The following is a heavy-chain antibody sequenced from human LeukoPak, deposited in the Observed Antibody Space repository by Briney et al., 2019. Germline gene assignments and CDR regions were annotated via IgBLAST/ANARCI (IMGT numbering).Heavy chain of an antibody. CDR2: ISENGGDT. D-gene: IGHD3-10*01. CDR1: GFRFSSYS. Sequence: GGSLRLSCAASGFRFSSYSMHWVRQAPGRGLEYVSAISENGGDTYHANSVRGRFTISRDNPKNSLYLQMNSLRAEDTAVYYCARVALVSGPSYGSESEAADYWGQGTLVTVSS. J-gene: IGHJ4*02. V-gene: IGHV3-64*01. CDR3: ARVALVSGPSYGSESEAADY.